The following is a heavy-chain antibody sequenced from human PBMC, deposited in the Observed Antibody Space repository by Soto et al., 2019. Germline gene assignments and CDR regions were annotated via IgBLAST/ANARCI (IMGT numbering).Heavy chain of an antibody. CDR3: ARERAFIVATAGGGDY. CDR1: GYTFTSYG. Sequence: QVQLVQSGAEVKKPGASVKVSCKASGYTFTSYGISWVRQAPGQGLEWMGWISGYNGNTNYPQKLQGRVTITTDTAKNTCYMEMRSLRADDSAGDYCARERAFIVATAGGGDYWGQGTLVTVSS. V-gene: IGHV1-18*01. J-gene: IGHJ4*02. CDR2: ISGYNGNT. D-gene: IGHD5-12*01.